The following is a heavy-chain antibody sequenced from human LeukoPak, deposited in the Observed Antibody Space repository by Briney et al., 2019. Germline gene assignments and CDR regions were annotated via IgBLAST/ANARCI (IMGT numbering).Heavy chain of an antibody. J-gene: IGHJ5*02. Sequence: PSETLSLTCTVSGSSISSYYWSWIRQPAGKGLEWIGRIYTSGSTNYNPSLKSRVTMSVDTSKNQFSLMLSSVTAADTAVYYCARDTTPTIFGVGDDNWFDPWGQGTLVTVSS. CDR3: ARDTTPTIFGVGDDNWFDP. CDR2: IYTSGST. CDR1: GSSISSYY. V-gene: IGHV4-4*07. D-gene: IGHD3-3*01.